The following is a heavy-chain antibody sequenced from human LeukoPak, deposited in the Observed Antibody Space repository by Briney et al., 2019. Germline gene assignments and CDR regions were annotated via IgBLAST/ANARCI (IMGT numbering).Heavy chain of an antibody. J-gene: IGHJ4*02. CDR2: ISWNSGSI. Sequence: GGSLRLSCAASGFTFDGYAMHWVRQAPGKGLEWVSGISWNSGSIGYADSVKGRFTISRDNAKNSLYLQMNSLRAEDTALYYCAKGSRAVAGKGFDYWGQGTLVTVYS. CDR3: AKGSRAVAGKGFDY. CDR1: GFTFDGYA. D-gene: IGHD6-19*01. V-gene: IGHV3-9*01.